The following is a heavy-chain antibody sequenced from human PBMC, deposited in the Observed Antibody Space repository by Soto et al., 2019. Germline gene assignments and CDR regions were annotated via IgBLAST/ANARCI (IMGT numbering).Heavy chain of an antibody. D-gene: IGHD2-2*01. CDR3: ATVGSSTSSPDY. V-gene: IGHV3-23*01. Sequence: GGSLRLSCAASGFTFSSYAMSWVRQAPGKGLEWVSAISGSGGSTYYADSVKGRFTISRDNSKKTLYLQMNSLRAEDTAVYYCATVGSSTSSPDYWGQGTLVTVSS. J-gene: IGHJ4*02. CDR2: ISGSGGST. CDR1: GFTFSSYA.